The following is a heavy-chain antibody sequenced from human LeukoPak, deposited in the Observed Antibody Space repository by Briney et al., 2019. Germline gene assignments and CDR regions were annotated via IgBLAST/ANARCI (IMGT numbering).Heavy chain of an antibody. Sequence: SETLSLTCTVSGGSISSGGYYWSWIRQPPGKGLEWIGYIYHSGSTYYNPSLKSRVTISVDRSKNQFSLKLSSVTAADTAVYYCARRRRIAGVGTDALDIWGQGTMVTVSS. D-gene: IGHD6-13*01. J-gene: IGHJ3*02. CDR2: IYHSGST. V-gene: IGHV4-30-2*01. CDR3: ARRRRIAGVGTDALDI. CDR1: GGSISSGGYY.